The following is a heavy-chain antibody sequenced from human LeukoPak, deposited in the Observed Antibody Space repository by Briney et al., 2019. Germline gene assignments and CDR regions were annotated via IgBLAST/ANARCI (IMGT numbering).Heavy chain of an antibody. CDR1: GFTFSSYA. Sequence: PGGSLRLSCAASGFTFSSYAMSWVRQAPGKGLEWVSAISGSGGSTYYADSVKGRFTISRDNSKNTLYLQMNSLRAEDTAVYYCAKGSAGQQLGRHKFDYWGQGTLVTVSS. CDR2: ISGSGGST. V-gene: IGHV3-23*01. CDR3: AKGSAGQQLGRHKFDY. J-gene: IGHJ4*02. D-gene: IGHD6-13*01.